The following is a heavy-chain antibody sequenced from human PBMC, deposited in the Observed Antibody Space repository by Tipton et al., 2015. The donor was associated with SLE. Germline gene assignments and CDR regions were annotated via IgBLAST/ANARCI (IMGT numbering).Heavy chain of an antibody. CDR2: IDPNSGGT. CDR3: VRDEGLGSGSWYWSFDI. Sequence: QVQLVQSGAEVKKPGASVKVSCKASGYSFIAYYLHWVRQAPGQGLEWMGRIDPNSGGTDYAQKFQGRVTMTRDTSISTAYMVLSSLRSDDTAVYYCVRDEGLGSGSWYWSFDIWGQGIMVTVSS. CDR1: GYSFIAYY. V-gene: IGHV1-2*06. J-gene: IGHJ3*02. D-gene: IGHD2-15*01.